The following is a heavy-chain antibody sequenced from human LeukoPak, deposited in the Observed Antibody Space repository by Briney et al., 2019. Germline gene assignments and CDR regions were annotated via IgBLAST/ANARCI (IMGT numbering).Heavy chain of an antibody. D-gene: IGHD6-19*01. J-gene: IGHJ4*02. Sequence: SEALSLTCTVSGGSMSGSYWSWLRQPPGKGLEWIAYIYYNGNTDYHPSLKSRVTLSIDTSKNQFSLKLNSVTAADTAVYYCARGGWSLDYWGQGTLVTLPS. V-gene: IGHV4-59*01. CDR2: IYYNGNT. CDR1: GGSMSGSY. CDR3: ARGGWSLDY.